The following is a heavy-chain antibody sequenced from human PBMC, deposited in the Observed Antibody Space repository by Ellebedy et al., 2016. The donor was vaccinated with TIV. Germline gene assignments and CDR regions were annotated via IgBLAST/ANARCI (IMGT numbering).Heavy chain of an antibody. CDR2: INPSGGRT. Sequence: ASVKVSCXASGYSFTRYYMHWVRQAPGQGLEWMGIINPSGGRTTYAQKFQGRVTMTRDTSTSTVYMELSSLRSEDSAVYYCARRYCNTTICSETDMWGQGTMVTVSS. V-gene: IGHV1-46*03. D-gene: IGHD2-2*01. J-gene: IGHJ3*02. CDR1: GYSFTRYY. CDR3: ARRYCNTTICSETDM.